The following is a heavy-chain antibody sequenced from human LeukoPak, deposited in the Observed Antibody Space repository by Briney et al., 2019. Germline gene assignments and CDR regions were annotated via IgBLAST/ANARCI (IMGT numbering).Heavy chain of an antibody. D-gene: IGHD3-3*01. CDR2: INHSGST. Sequence: SETLSLTCAVYGGSLSSYYWSWIRQPPGKGLEWIGEINHSGSTNHNPSLKSRVTMSADTSKNQFSLKLSSVTAADTAVYYCARDNAYYDFWSGYYRGEGYYFDYWGQGTLVTVSS. V-gene: IGHV4-34*01. CDR1: GGSLSSYY. CDR3: ARDNAYYDFWSGYYRGEGYYFDY. J-gene: IGHJ4*02.